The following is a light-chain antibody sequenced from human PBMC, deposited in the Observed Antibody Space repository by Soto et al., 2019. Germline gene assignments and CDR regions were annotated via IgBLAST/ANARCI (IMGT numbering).Light chain of an antibody. Sequence: EIVMSQSPATLSLSPWELATLSCRASQGIGDTLAWYQQKPGQTPRLLIYDTSTRATGVPTRFSGSRSGAEFTLTINSLQSEDFAVYYCQPYNNWPLTFGGGTKVDIK. J-gene: IGKJ4*01. V-gene: IGKV3-15*01. CDR2: DTS. CDR1: QGIGDT. CDR3: QPYNNWPLT.